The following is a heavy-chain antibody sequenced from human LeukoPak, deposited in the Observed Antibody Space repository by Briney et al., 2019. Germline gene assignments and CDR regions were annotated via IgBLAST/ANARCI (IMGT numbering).Heavy chain of an antibody. J-gene: IGHJ4*02. V-gene: IGHV4-59*08. D-gene: IGHD2-2*01. Sequence: SETLSLTCTVSGGSISSYYWSWIRQPPGKGLEWVGYIYYCGSTNYNPSLKSRVTISVDTSKNQFSLKLSSVTAADTAVYYCARRGYCSSTSCYASEYYFDYWGQGTLVTVYS. CDR3: ARRGYCSSTSCYASEYYFDY. CDR2: IYYCGST. CDR1: GGSISSYY.